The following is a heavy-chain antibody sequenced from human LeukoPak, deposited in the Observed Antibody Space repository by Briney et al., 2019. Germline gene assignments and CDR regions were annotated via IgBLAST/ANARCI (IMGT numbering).Heavy chain of an antibody. CDR2: IYYSGST. D-gene: IGHD2-21*02. CDR3: ARTGGDYYFDY. CDR1: GDSNSIYY. V-gene: IGHV4-59*01. Sequence: SETLSLTCTVSGDSNSIYYWSWLRQPPGKGLEWLGYIYYSGSTNYNPSLKSRVTISVDTSKNQFSLKLSSVTAADTAVYYCARTGGDYYFDYWGQGTLVTVSS. J-gene: IGHJ4*02.